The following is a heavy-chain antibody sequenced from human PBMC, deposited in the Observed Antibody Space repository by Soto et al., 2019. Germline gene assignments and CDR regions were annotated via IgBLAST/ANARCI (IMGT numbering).Heavy chain of an antibody. V-gene: IGHV1-69*12. CDR1: GGTFITYA. J-gene: IGHJ4*02. CDR3: AGYCYILTGYGD. CDR2: IIPLFGTA. Sequence: VQLVQSGAEVKKPGSSVKVSCKASGGTFITYAITWVRQAPGQGLEWMGGIIPLFGTANYAQKFRGRLTISADGSTSTAFRWLGSLRSEDTAVYYCAGYCYILTGYGDWGQGALVNVSS. D-gene: IGHD3-9*01.